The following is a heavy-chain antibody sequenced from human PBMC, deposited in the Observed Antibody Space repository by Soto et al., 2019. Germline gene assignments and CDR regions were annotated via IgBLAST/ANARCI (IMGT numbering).Heavy chain of an antibody. J-gene: IGHJ5*02. CDR3: AREDIHSGGDCFST. Sequence: GGSLRLSCAASGFTFSSYEMNWVRQAPGRGLEWISYISANGNSIYYADSVRGRFTVSRDSAKNSLYLQMNSLRAEDTAVYYCAREDIHSGGDCFSTWGQGTLVTVSS. CDR2: ISANGNSI. D-gene: IGHD2-21*02. V-gene: IGHV3-48*03. CDR1: GFTFSSYE.